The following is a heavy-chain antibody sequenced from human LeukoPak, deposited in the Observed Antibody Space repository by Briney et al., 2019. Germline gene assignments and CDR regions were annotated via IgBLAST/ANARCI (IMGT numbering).Heavy chain of an antibody. Sequence: GASVKVSCKASGYTFTGYFVHWVRQAPGQGLQWMGWINPNTGGTNYAQKFQGRVTMTRDTSISTAYMELRSLRSDDTAVYYCARDLHDFWSGYATGHGYWGQGTLVTVSS. CDR1: GYTFTGYF. CDR3: ARDLHDFWSGYATGHGY. V-gene: IGHV1-2*02. D-gene: IGHD3-3*01. CDR2: INPNTGGT. J-gene: IGHJ4*02.